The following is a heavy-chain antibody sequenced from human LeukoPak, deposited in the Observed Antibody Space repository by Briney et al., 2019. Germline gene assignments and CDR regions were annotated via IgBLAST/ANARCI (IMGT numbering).Heavy chain of an antibody. CDR3: ARDPRAYDFWSGFGYYYYMDV. Sequence: GGSLRLSCAASGFTFSSYSMNWVRQAPGKGLEWVSSISSSSSYIYYADSVKGRFTISRDNAKNSLYLQMNSLRAEDTAVYYCARDPRAYDFWSGFGYYYYMDVWGKGTTVTVSS. CDR1: GFTFSSYS. J-gene: IGHJ6*03. V-gene: IGHV3-21*01. D-gene: IGHD3-3*01. CDR2: ISSSSSYI.